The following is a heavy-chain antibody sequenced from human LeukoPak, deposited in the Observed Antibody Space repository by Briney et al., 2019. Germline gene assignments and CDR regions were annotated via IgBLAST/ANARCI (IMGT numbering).Heavy chain of an antibody. CDR2: ISSSSSTI. V-gene: IGHV3-48*04. D-gene: IGHD4-17*01. CDR1: GFTFSSYS. CDR3: ARDPTPDYGDYGRDWYFDL. Sequence: GGSLRLSCAASGFTFSSYSMNWVRQAPGKGLEWVSYISSSSSTIYYADSVKGRFTISRDNAKNSLYLQMNSLRAEDTAVYYCARDPTPDYGDYGRDWYFDLWGRGTLVTVSS. J-gene: IGHJ2*01.